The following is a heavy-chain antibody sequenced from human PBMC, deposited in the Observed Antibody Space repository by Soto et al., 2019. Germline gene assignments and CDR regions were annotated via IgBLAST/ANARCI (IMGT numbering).Heavy chain of an antibody. CDR2: INPYTGNT. CDR3: AREPVGGNWFDP. V-gene: IGHV1-18*01. D-gene: IGHD1-26*01. Sequence: QVQLVQSGAEVKKPGASVKVSCKASGYTFTSYGISWVRQAPGQGLEWMGWINPYTGNTNDAQKLQGRVTMTADKSKSTAYMDLRRLRSDETAVYYCAREPVGGNWFDPWGQGTLVTVSS. J-gene: IGHJ5*02. CDR1: GYTFTSYG.